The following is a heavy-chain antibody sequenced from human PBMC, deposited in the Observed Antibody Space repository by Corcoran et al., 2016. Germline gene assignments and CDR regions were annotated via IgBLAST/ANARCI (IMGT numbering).Heavy chain of an antibody. CDR1: GYTFTSYD. J-gene: IGHJ4*02. CDR2: MNPNSGNT. CDR3: ASRSSSWDGWLVFYY. Sequence: QVQLVQSGAEVKKPGASVTVSCKASGYTFTSYDVNWVRQPTGQGLEWMGWMNPNSGNTGYAQKFQGRVTMTRNHSISTAYMELSSLRSADTAVYFGASRSSSWDGWLVFYYWGQGTLFTVSS. V-gene: IGHV1-8*01. D-gene: IGHD6-13*01.